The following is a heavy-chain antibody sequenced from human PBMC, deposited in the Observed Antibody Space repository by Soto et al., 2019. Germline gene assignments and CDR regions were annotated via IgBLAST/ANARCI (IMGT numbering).Heavy chain of an antibody. D-gene: IGHD3-10*01. CDR2: ISWNSGTI. CDR3: ARDVWSRASGPPDS. V-gene: IGHV3-9*01. Sequence: GGSLRLSCAASGFSFDDYAMHWVPQAPGKGLEWVTGISWNSGTIGYADSAKGRFTISRDNAKNSLYLQMNSLRAEDTALYYCARDVWSRASGPPDSWGQGTLVTVLL. J-gene: IGHJ4*02. CDR1: GFSFDDYA.